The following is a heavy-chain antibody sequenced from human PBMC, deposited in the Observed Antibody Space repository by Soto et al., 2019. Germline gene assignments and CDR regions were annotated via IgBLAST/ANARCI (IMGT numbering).Heavy chain of an antibody. D-gene: IGHD3-10*01. V-gene: IGHV3-53*01. CDR1: GFTVSSNY. CDR3: ARDGYYGSGSYYNVRYGMDV. CDR2: IYSGGST. Sequence: PGGSLRLSCAASGFTVSSNYMSWVRQAPGKGLEWVSVIYSGGSTYYADSVKGRFTISRDNSKSTLYLQMNSLRAEDTAVYYCARDGYYGSGSYYNVRYGMDVWGQGTTVTVSS. J-gene: IGHJ6*02.